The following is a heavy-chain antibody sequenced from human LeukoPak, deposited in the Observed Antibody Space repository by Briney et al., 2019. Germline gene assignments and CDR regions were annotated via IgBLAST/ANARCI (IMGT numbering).Heavy chain of an antibody. CDR3: ARLRLGYCSSTSCHLVSDYYGMDV. Sequence: SETLSLTCAVYGGSFSGYYWSWIRQPPGKELEWIGEINHSGSTNYNPSPKRRVNISVDTSKNQCSLKLSSVTAADTAVYYSARLRLGYCSSTSCHLVSDYYGMDVWGKGTTVTVSS. CDR2: INHSGST. CDR1: GGSFSGYY. V-gene: IGHV4-34*01. J-gene: IGHJ6*04. D-gene: IGHD2-2*01.